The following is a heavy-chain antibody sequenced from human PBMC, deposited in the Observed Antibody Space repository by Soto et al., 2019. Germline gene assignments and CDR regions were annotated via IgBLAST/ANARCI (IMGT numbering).Heavy chain of an antibody. CDR1: GFTFSSYG. V-gene: IGHV3-30*18. J-gene: IGHJ4*02. CDR2: ISYDGSNK. CDR3: AKGSTAMTYFDY. D-gene: IGHD5-18*01. Sequence: QVQLVESGGGVXQPXXSLRLSCAASGFTFSSYGMHWVRQAPGKGLEWVAVISYDGSNKYYADSVKGRFTISRDNSKNTLYLQMNSLRAEDTAVYYCAKGSTAMTYFDYWGQGTLVTVSS.